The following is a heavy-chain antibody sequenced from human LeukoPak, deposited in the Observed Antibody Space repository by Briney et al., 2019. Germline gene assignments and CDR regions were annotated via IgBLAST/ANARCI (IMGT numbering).Heavy chain of an antibody. CDR2: MYYRGTT. V-gene: IGHV4-39*07. CDR3: TRLGTRNYYFDY. J-gene: IGHJ4*02. D-gene: IGHD1-7*01. CDR1: GGSMSSSGYY. Sequence: SETLSLTCTVSGGSMSSSGYYWGWIRQPPGKGLEWIGSMYYRGTTYYNPSLNSRVTISADTSKNQFSLMLNSVTAADTAVYYCTRLGTRNYYFDYWGQGTLVTVSS.